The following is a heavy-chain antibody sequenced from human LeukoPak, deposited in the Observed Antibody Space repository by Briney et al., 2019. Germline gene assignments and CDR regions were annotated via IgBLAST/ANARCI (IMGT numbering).Heavy chain of an antibody. V-gene: IGHV3-21*01. J-gene: IGHJ4*02. CDR1: GFTFSSYS. CDR3: ARDEFLVRGVLKLFDY. Sequence: GGSLRLSCAASGFTFSSYSMNWVRHAPGKGLEWVSSISSSSSYIYYADSVKDRFTISRDNAKNSLYLQMNSLRAEDTAVYYCARDEFLVRGVLKLFDYWGQGTLVTVSS. CDR2: ISSSSSYI. D-gene: IGHD3-10*01.